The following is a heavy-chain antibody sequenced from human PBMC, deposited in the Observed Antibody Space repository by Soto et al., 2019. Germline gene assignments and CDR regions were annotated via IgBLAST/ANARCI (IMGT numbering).Heavy chain of an antibody. Sequence: EVQLLESGGGLVQPGGSLRLSCAASGFTFSSYAMSWVRQAPGKGLEWVSAISGSGGSTYYADSVKGRFTISRDNSKNTLYLQMNSLRAEDTAVYYCAKARLIIAYCSSTSCSIDYWGQGTLVTVSS. J-gene: IGHJ4*02. CDR1: GFTFSSYA. V-gene: IGHV3-23*01. CDR3: AKARLIIAYCSSTSCSIDY. CDR2: ISGSGGST. D-gene: IGHD2-2*01.